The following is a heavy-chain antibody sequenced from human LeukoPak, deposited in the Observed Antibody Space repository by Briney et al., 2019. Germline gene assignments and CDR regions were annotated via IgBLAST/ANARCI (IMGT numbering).Heavy chain of an antibody. D-gene: IGHD2-2*01. V-gene: IGHV3-48*01. J-gene: IGHJ3*02. CDR2: ISSSSSTI. CDR3: ARGGTSNAGAFDI. CDR1: GFTFSSYS. Sequence: GGSLRLSCAASGFTFSSYSMNWVRQAPGKGLEWVSYISSSSSTIYYADSVKGRFTISRDNAKNSLYLQMNSLRAEDTAVYYCARGGTSNAGAFDIWGQGTMVTVSS.